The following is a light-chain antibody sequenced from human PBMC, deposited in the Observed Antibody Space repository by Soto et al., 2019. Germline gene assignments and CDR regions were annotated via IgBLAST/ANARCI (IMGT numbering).Light chain of an antibody. CDR3: QQSYSTPRT. Sequence: DIPMTQSPSSLPASVGDRVTITCRTNQSISTYLNWYQQKPGKAPQLLIYAASSLHSGVPSRVSGSGSGTDFTLSISSLQPEDFATYYCQQSYSTPRTFGQGTKLEIK. J-gene: IGKJ2*01. V-gene: IGKV1-39*01. CDR1: QSISTY. CDR2: AAS.